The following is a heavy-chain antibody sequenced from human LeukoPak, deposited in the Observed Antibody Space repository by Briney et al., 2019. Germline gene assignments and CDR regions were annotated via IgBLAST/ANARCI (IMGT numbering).Heavy chain of an antibody. CDR3: ARREQWLVGDDY. CDR2: ISTYNANT. CDR1: GYTFTSYG. Sequence: ASVKVSCKASGYTFTSYGILWVRQAPGQGLEWMGWISTYNANTNYAQKLQGRVTMTTDTSTSTRSLRSDDTAVYYCARREQWLVGDDYWGQGTLVTVSS. V-gene: IGHV1-18*01. J-gene: IGHJ4*02. D-gene: IGHD6-19*01.